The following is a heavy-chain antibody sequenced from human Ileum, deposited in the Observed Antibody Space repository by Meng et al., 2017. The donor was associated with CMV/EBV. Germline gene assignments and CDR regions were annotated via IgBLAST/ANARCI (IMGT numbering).Heavy chain of an antibody. CDR2: IYSDDST. CDR3: ARHAGGWRGMDV. Sequence: GESLKISCAASGFTGNYMSWVRQAPGKGREWVSVIYSDDSTYYADSVKGRFTISRDNSKNTLFLQMNSLRAEDTAVYYCARHAGGWRGMDVWGQGTTVTVSS. V-gene: IGHV3-53*01. D-gene: IGHD6-19*01. CDR1: GFTGNY. J-gene: IGHJ6*02.